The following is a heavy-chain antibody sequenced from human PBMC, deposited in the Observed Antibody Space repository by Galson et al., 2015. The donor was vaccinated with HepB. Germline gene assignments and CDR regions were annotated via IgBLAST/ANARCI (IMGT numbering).Heavy chain of an antibody. CDR3: ARLTRYGSTSYPPYFDS. Sequence: LSLTCTLSGGSFSSSTYYWGWLRQPPGKGLEWIGSTYYRGNTYYNPSLKSRVTISVGTSANQFSLKLNSVTTADTAVYYCARLTRYGSTSYPPYFDSWGQGTLVTV. CDR1: GGSFSSSTYY. CDR2: TYYRGNT. V-gene: IGHV4-39*01. D-gene: IGHD6-13*01. J-gene: IGHJ4*02.